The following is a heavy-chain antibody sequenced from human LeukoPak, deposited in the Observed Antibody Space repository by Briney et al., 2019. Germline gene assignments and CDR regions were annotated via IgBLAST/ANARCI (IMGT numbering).Heavy chain of an antibody. CDR2: IIPILGIA. CDR3: ARDPGAIYGGDYYYYYGMNV. J-gene: IGHJ6*02. V-gene: IGHV1-69*04. D-gene: IGHD4-23*01. CDR1: GGTFSSYA. Sequence: SVRVSCKASGGTFSSYAISWVRQAPGQGLEWMGRIIPILGIANYAQKFQGRVTITADKSTSTAYMELSSLRSEDTAVYYCARDPGAIYGGDYYYYYGMNVWGQGTTVTVSS.